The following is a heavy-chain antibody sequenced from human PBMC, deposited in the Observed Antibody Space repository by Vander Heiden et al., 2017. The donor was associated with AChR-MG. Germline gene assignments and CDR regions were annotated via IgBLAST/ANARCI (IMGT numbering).Heavy chain of an antibody. CDR3: GKILTTVTTYYYGVDV. J-gene: IGHJ6*02. CDR2: ISGNGGDT. Sequence: EVQLSQSGGGLVEPGGSLRLSCAASGFSFSAYAMVWIRQTPEKRLEGVSSISGNGGDTYYADSVRGRFTISRDRSKNTLYLQMSSLRDEDTAVYYCGKILTTVTTYYYGVDVWGQGTTVTVSS. D-gene: IGHD4-4*01. V-gene: IGHV3-23*01. CDR1: GFSFSAYA.